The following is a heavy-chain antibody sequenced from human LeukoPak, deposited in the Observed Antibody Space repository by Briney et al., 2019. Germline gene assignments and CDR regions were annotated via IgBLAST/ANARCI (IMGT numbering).Heavy chain of an antibody. V-gene: IGHV3-48*01. D-gene: IGHD3-9*01. CDR2: ISSTSDTI. CDR1: GFTLSSYS. Sequence: GGSLRLSCAASGFTLSSYSMNWVRQAPGKGLEWVSYISSTSDTIYYGDSVRGRFAISRDNAKNSLYLQMNSLRAEDTAVYYCAKDYGAETYYDILTGYYDSNYFDYWGQGTLVTVSS. J-gene: IGHJ4*02. CDR3: AKDYGAETYYDILTGYYDSNYFDY.